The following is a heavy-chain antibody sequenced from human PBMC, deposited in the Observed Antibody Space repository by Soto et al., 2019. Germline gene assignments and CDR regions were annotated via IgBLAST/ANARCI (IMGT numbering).Heavy chain of an antibody. D-gene: IGHD6-13*01. V-gene: IGHV3-7*05. J-gene: IGHJ3*02. CDR2: INRDGSKK. CDR1: GFTLSAYW. Sequence: EVQLEESGGDLVQPGGSLRLSCAASGFTLSAYWMTWVRQAPGKGLEWVANINRDGSKKSYLDSGRGRFTISRDNVGNSLYLKMDSLRADDTALYYCARDVSPGSSSLYLDAFDIWGQGTMVTVSS. CDR3: ARDVSPGSSSLYLDAFDI.